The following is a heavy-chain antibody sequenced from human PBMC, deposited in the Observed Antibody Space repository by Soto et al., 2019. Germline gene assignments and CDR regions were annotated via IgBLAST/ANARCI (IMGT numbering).Heavy chain of an antibody. V-gene: IGHV1-69*13. Sequence: ASVKVSCKASGGTFSSYAISWVRQAPGQGLEWMGGIIPIFGTANYAQKFQGRVTITADESTSTAYMELSSLRSEDTAVYYCARTPFEQLAYFDYWGQGTLVTVSS. J-gene: IGHJ4*02. D-gene: IGHD6-6*01. CDR2: IIPIFGTA. CDR3: ARTPFEQLAYFDY. CDR1: GGTFSSYA.